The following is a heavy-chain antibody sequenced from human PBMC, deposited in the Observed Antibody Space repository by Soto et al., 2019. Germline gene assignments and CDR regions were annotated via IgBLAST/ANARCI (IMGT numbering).Heavy chain of an antibody. Sequence: GGPLRPSCAVSVFTFSSYALHWVRVAPLNVMAWVVFISYDGSNKYYPDSVKGRFKIVRDNSKKTLYLQMNSLRAEDTAVYYCARQGVGIAVAGTLGFSADDFDIWGQGTMVPVSS. J-gene: IGHJ3*02. V-gene: IGHV3-30-3*01. CDR3: ARQGVGIAVAGTLGFSADDFDI. CDR2: ISYDGSNK. D-gene: IGHD6-19*01. CDR1: VFTFSSYA.